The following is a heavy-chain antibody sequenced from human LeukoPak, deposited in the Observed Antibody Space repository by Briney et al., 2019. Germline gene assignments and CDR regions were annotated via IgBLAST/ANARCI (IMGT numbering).Heavy chain of an antibody. CDR3: ARDARNYDSSGYPNWFDP. V-gene: IGHV4-31*03. D-gene: IGHD3-22*01. J-gene: IGHJ5*02. Sequence: SETLSLTCSVSGGSITGYYWSWIRQHPGKGLEWIGYIYYSGSTYYNPSLKSRVTISVDTSKNQFSLKLSSVTAADTAVYYCARDARNYDSSGYPNWFDPWGQGTLVTVSS. CDR1: GGSITGYY. CDR2: IYYSGST.